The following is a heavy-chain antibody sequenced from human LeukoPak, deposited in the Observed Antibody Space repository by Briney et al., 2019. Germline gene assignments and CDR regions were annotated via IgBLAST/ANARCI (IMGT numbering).Heavy chain of an antibody. V-gene: IGHV4-39*01. J-gene: IGHJ4*02. CDR2: IYYSGRT. Sequence: SETLSLTCTVSGGSISSTNYYWGWIRQPPGKGLECIGSIYYSGRTYYNPSLKSRVTISIDTSKNQFSLKPSSVTAADTAVYYCARLEYSSCVTSWGQGTLVIVSS. CDR1: GGSISSTNYY. CDR3: ARLEYSSCVTS. D-gene: IGHD6-6*01.